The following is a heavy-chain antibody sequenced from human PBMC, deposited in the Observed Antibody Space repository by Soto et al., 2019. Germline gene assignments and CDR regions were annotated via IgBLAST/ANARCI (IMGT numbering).Heavy chain of an antibody. V-gene: IGHV4-59*01. CDR2: IYYSGST. D-gene: IGHD3-10*01. Sequence: SETLSLTCTVSGGSISSYYWSWIRQPPGKGLEWIGYIYYSGSTNYNPSLKSRVTISVDTSKNQFSLKLSSVTAADTAVYYCARGQSRTMVRGGDAFDIWGQGTMVTVSS. CDR3: ARGQSRTMVRGGDAFDI. J-gene: IGHJ3*02. CDR1: GGSISSYY.